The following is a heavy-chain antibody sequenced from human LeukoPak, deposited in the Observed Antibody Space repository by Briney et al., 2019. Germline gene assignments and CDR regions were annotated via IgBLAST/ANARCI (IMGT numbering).Heavy chain of an antibody. Sequence: GGSLRLSCAASGFTFSSYDMNWVRQAPGKGLEWVSGISGSGGSTYYADYVKGRFTISRDNSKNTLYLQMNSLRAEDTAVYYCARDWQWLVKSGNIDYWGQGTLVTVSS. D-gene: IGHD6-19*01. V-gene: IGHV3-23*01. CDR1: GFTFSSYD. J-gene: IGHJ4*02. CDR2: ISGSGGST. CDR3: ARDWQWLVKSGNIDY.